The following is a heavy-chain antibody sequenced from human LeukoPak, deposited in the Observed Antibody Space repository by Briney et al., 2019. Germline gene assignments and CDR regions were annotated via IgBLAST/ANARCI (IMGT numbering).Heavy chain of an antibody. Sequence: GASVKVSCKASGYTFTSYAMHWVRQAPGQRLEWMGWINAGNGNTKYSQKFQGRVTITRDTSASTAYMELSSLRSEDTAVYYCARGINNPLWGDYGDYNHFDYWGQGTLVTVSS. CDR1: GYTFTSYA. CDR2: INAGNGNT. CDR3: ARGINNPLWGDYGDYNHFDY. J-gene: IGHJ4*02. V-gene: IGHV1-3*01. D-gene: IGHD4-17*01.